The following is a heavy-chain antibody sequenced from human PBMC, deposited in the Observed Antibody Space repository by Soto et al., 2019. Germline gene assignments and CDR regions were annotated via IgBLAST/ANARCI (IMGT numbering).Heavy chain of an antibody. D-gene: IGHD6-19*01. Sequence: QPGGSLRLSCAASGFTFSSYAMSWVRQAPGKGLEWVSAISGSGGSTYYADSVKGRFTISRDNSKNTLYLQMNSLRAEDTAVYYCAKGGASSSLDYYGMDVWGQGTTVTVSS. CDR2: ISGSGGST. CDR3: AKGGASSSLDYYGMDV. J-gene: IGHJ6*02. V-gene: IGHV3-23*01. CDR1: GFTFSSYA.